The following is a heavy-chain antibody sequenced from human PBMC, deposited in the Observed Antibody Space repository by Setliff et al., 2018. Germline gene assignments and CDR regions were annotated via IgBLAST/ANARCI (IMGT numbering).Heavy chain of an antibody. CDR2: IKSKAVGETR. V-gene: IGHV3-15*01. J-gene: IGHJ1*01. D-gene: IGHD5-12*01. Sequence: PGGSLRLSCAASGFTFSNAWMYWVRQAPGKGLEWIGRIKSKAVGETREYVAPVQGRFTISRDDSKNILYLQMNSLRAEDTALYYCPKSRYDDSESFQHWGQGTLVTVSS. CDR1: GFTFSNAW. CDR3: PKSRYDDSESFQH.